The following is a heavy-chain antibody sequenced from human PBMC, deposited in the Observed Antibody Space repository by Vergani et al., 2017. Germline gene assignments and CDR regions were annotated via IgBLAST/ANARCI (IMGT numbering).Heavy chain of an antibody. V-gene: IGHV1-2*02. Sequence: VHLVQSVAEVKQPGAKVNISCELSGYTFRDYYIHWVRQAPGQGLEWMGWINPNSGGTNYAQKFQGRVTMTRDTSISTAYMELSRLRSDDTAVYYCARDXYCSSTSCYGWFDPWGQGTLVTVSS. CDR3: ARDXYCSSTSCYGWFDP. CDR2: INPNSGGT. CDR1: GYTFRDYY. J-gene: IGHJ5*02. D-gene: IGHD2-2*03.